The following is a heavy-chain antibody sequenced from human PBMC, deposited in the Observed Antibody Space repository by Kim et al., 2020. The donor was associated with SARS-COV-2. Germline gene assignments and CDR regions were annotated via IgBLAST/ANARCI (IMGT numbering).Heavy chain of an antibody. J-gene: IGHJ4*02. Sequence: ASVKVSCEASGYTFTSYYMHWERQAPGQGLEWMGLINPSGDTTTYAQKFQDRITMTRDTPKTTVYMELSSLISDDSAVYYCARGGTRYRTDNWGQGSLV. V-gene: IGHV1-46*01. CDR1: GYTFTSYY. D-gene: IGHD3-16*01. CDR2: INPSGDTT. CDR3: ARGGTRYRTDN.